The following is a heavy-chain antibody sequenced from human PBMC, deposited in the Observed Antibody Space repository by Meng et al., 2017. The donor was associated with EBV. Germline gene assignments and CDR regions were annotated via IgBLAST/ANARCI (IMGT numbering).Heavy chain of an antibody. Sequence: QLQLRESGPGQVKPSETLSLTCTVSGDSISSFYYWGWIRQPPGRGLEWIGSVHYTGSTYYSPSLKSRVTVSVDMSKNQFSLRLTSVTAADTAVYYCARPFPSWQSPRLDPFGAWGQGTLVTVSS. D-gene: IGHD6-19*01. CDR3: ARPFPSWQSPRLDPFGA. CDR2: VHYTGST. V-gene: IGHV4-39*01. CDR1: GDSISSFYY. J-gene: IGHJ5*02.